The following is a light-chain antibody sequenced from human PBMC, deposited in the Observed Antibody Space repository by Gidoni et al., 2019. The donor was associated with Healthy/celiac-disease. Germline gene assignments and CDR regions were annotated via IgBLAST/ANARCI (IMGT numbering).Light chain of an antibody. CDR3: QQYDNLPLT. CDR2: DAS. V-gene: IGKV1-33*01. CDR1: QDIRNY. J-gene: IGKJ4*01. Sequence: EIQMTHSPSSLSASVGDRVTITCQASQDIRNYLNWYQQKPGKAPKLLIYDASNLETGVPSRFSGSGSGTDFTFTISSLQPEDIATYYCQQYDNLPLTFGGXTKVEIK.